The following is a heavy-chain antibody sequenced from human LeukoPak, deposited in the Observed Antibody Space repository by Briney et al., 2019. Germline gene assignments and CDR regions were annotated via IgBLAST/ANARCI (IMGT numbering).Heavy chain of an antibody. Sequence: SETLSLTCTVSGGSISSGSYSWSWIRQPAGKGLEWIGRISSSGSTNYNPSLKSRVTISVDTSKNQFSLKLSSVTAADTAVYYCARANRRGNSCNWFDPWGQGTLVTVSS. V-gene: IGHV4-61*02. CDR2: ISSSGST. D-gene: IGHD2/OR15-2a*01. CDR1: GGSISSGSYS. J-gene: IGHJ5*02. CDR3: ARANRRGNSCNWFDP.